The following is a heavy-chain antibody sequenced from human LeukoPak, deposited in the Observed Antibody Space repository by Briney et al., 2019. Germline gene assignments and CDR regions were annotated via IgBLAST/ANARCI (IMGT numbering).Heavy chain of an antibody. CDR1: GFSFGSYW. CDR2: MKHDGIEK. CDR3: AREGREGYNYPALDF. V-gene: IGHV3-7*05. J-gene: IGHJ4*02. Sequence: GGSLRLSCVASGFSFGSYWMAWVRQAPGKGLEWVADMKHDGIEKYHVDSVKGRFTISRDNTKNSLYLHMSSLRVEDTAVYYCAREGREGYNYPALDFWGQGILVTVSS. D-gene: IGHD5-24*01.